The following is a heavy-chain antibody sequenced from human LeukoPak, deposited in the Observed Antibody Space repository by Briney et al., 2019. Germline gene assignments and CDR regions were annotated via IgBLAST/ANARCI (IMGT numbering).Heavy chain of an antibody. V-gene: IGHV3-48*03. CDR1: GFTFSYYA. J-gene: IGHJ4*02. D-gene: IGHD2-15*01. Sequence: GGSLRLSCSASGFTFSYYAMHWVRQAPGKGLEWVSYISGSGSTIYYADSVKGRFTISRDNAKNSLYLQLNSLRADDTAVYHCAKGKWYPDYWGQGILVTVSS. CDR2: ISGSGSTI. CDR3: AKGKWYPDY.